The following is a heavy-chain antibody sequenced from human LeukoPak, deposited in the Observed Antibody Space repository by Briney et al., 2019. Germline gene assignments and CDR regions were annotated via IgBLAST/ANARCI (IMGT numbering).Heavy chain of an antibody. J-gene: IGHJ4*02. D-gene: IGHD5-18*01. CDR1: GFTFSPYW. CDR3: ARVHVDTAMDADY. V-gene: IGHV3-7*01. CDR2: IKPTGSEK. Sequence: GGSLRLSCAASGFTFSPYWMSWVRQAPGKGLEWVANIKPTGSEKTYVDSVKGRFTISRDNAKSSVYLQMNSLRAEDTAVYYCARVHVDTAMDADYWGQGTLVTVSS.